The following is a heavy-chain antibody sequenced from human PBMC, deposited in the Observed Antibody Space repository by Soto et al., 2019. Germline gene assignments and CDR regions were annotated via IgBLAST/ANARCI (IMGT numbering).Heavy chain of an antibody. J-gene: IGHJ4*02. CDR2: IRSKANSYAT. D-gene: IGHD3-10*01. Sequence: EVQLVESGGGLVQPGGSLKLSCAASGFTFSGSAMHWVRQASGKGLEWVGRIRSKANSYATAYAASVKGRFTISRDDSKNTAYLQMNSLKTEDTAVYYCTSRPSGDFGYWGQGTLVTVSS. CDR1: GFTFSGSA. CDR3: TSRPSGDFGY. V-gene: IGHV3-73*02.